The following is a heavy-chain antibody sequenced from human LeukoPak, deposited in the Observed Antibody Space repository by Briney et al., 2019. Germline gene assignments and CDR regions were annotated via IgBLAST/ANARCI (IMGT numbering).Heavy chain of an antibody. D-gene: IGHD2-2*01. Sequence: ASVKVSCKASGGTFSSYAINWVRQVPGQGLEWMGWIGPYTGNTHYAQKLQGRLTMTADTSTSTAYMELRSLTSDDTAVYYCARDLQSYQLSPKVFDYWGQGTLVTVSS. CDR2: IGPYTGNT. CDR1: GGTFSSYA. CDR3: ARDLQSYQLSPKVFDY. J-gene: IGHJ4*02. V-gene: IGHV1-18*01.